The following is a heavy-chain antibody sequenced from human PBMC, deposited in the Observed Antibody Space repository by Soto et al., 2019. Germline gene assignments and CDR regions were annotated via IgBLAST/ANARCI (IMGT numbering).Heavy chain of an antibody. CDR1: GGPISSGGYY. Sequence: QVQLQESGPGLVQPSQTLSLTCTVSGGPISSGGYYWSWIRQHPGTGLEWIGHISYSGSTSYNTSLKSRGSISVGASRNQSSLIVSSGTAADTAVYYCARGVRHWGQGTLVTVSS. CDR3: ARGVRH. J-gene: IGHJ4*01. V-gene: IGHV4-31*03. CDR2: ISYSGST.